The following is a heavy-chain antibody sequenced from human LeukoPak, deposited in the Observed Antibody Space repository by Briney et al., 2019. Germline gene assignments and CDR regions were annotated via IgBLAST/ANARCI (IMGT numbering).Heavy chain of an antibody. CDR2: ISSSSSYI. V-gene: IGHV3-21*01. J-gene: IGHJ5*02. D-gene: IGHD4-17*01. CDR3: ARVGGDDYGDCEGFDP. Sequence: GGSLRLSCAASGFTFSSYSMNWVRQAPGKRLEWVSSISSSSSYIYYADSVKGRFTISRDNAKNSLYLQMNSLRAEDTAVYYCARVGGDDYGDCEGFDPWGQRTLVTVSS. CDR1: GFTFSSYS.